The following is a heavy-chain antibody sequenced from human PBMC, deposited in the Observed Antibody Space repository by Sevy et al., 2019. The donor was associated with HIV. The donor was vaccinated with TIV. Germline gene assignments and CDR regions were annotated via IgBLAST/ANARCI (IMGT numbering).Heavy chain of an antibody. Sequence: SETLSLTCTLSSGSISTYYWSWVRQPPGKGLEWIGYIYYSGSTNYNPPLKNRVTISVDTSKNQFSLRLSSVTAADTAVYYCARDLSGWYGGYFDFWGQGSLVTVSS. CDR1: SGSISTYY. D-gene: IGHD6-19*01. V-gene: IGHV4-59*01. CDR2: IYYSGST. J-gene: IGHJ4*02. CDR3: ARDLSGWYGGYFDF.